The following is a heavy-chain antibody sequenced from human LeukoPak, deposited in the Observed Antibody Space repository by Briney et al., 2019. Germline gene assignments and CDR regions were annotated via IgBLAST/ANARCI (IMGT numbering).Heavy chain of an antibody. V-gene: IGHV3-11*04. CDR1: GFNFDDYY. D-gene: IGHD3-22*01. Sequence: PGGSLGLSCVGSGFNFDDYYMSWIRQAPGKGLEWVSYISSSSGAFYYSDSVKGRFTISRDNAKNSLYLQMNSLKAEDSAVYYCARAGISGYFYPNEYFNHWGPGTHVAVSS. CDR2: ISSSSGAF. CDR3: ARAGISGYFYPNEYFNH. J-gene: IGHJ1*01.